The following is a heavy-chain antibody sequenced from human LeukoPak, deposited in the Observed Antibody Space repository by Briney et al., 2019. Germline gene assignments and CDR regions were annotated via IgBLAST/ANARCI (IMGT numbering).Heavy chain of an antibody. CDR2: ISTNGVYT. CDR3: AREHTAMAAFDY. D-gene: IGHD5-18*01. CDR1: GFTFTTYA. V-gene: IGHV3-64D*06. J-gene: IGHJ4*02. Sequence: GGSLRLSCSASGFTFTTYAMHWVRQAPGKGLEYVSAISTNGVYTYYADSVKGRLTISRDNSKNTLYLQMSSLRAEDTAVYYCAREHTAMAAFDYWGQGTLVTVSS.